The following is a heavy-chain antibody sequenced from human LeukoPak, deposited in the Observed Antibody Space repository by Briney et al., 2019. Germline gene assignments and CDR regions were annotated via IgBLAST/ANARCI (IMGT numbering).Heavy chain of an antibody. CDR3: AAYNCSRTSCYTGGLDY. J-gene: IGHJ4*02. V-gene: IGHV3-23*01. D-gene: IGHD5-24*01. Sequence: GGSLRLSCAASGFTFSSYAMHWVRQAPGKGLEWVSAISASGRGAYFADSVKGRFTISRDDSENTVYLEMSSLRADDTALYYCAAYNCSRTSCYTGGLDYWGQGTLVTVSS. CDR2: ISASGRGA. CDR1: GFTFSSYA.